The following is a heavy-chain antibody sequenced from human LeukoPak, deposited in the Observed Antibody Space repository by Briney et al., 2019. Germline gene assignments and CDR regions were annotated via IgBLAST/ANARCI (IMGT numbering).Heavy chain of an antibody. V-gene: IGHV1-69*13. CDR3: AREATPQTSTLYYYYYYMDV. CDR2: IIPIYGIA. Sequence: SVKVSCKASGGTFSSYAISWVRQAPGQGLEWMGGIIPIYGIANYAQKLRGRVTITADESTSTSYMEVNGLRSEDTAVYYCAREATPQTSTLYYYYYYMDVWGNGTPVTVSS. CDR1: GGTFSSYA. J-gene: IGHJ6*03. D-gene: IGHD1/OR15-1a*01.